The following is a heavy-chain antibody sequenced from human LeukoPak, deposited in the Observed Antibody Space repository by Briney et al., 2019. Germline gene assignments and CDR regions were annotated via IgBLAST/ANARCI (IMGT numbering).Heavy chain of an antibody. CDR2: IYHTGSA. J-gene: IGHJ4*02. D-gene: IGHD3-22*01. V-gene: IGHV4-59*01. Sequence: QXXGKXLEXXGYIYHTGSATYKPSLKSRVTLSLDTSKNQFSLRLNSVTAADTAVYYCARGRGDSKGTSFDFWGQGTLVTVSS. CDR3: ARGRGDSKGTSFDF.